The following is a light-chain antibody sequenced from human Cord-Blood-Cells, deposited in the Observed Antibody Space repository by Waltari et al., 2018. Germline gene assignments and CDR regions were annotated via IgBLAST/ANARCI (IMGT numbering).Light chain of an antibody. CDR1: SSPVGGDTC. Sequence: CALSQPAPVPGSPGQSLTSPRYVTSSPVGGDTCVSWYHQHPGKAPKLMIYEGSKRPSGVSNRFSCSKSGNTASLTISGLQAEDEADYYCCSYAGSSTYVFGTGTKVTVL. CDR3: CSYAGSSTYV. J-gene: IGLJ1*01. CDR2: EGS. V-gene: IGLV2-23*01.